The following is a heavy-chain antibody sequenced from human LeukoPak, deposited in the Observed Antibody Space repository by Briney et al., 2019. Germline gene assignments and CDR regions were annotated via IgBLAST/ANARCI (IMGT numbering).Heavy chain of an antibody. Sequence: GGSLRLSCATSGFTFSCYGIHWVRQAPGLGLEWVAVISYDGSNKYYADSVKGRFTISRDNSKNTLYLQMNSLRAEDTAVYYCAKGDYDILTGYLYYYYGMDVWGQGTTATVSS. J-gene: IGHJ6*02. D-gene: IGHD3-9*01. CDR1: GFTFSCYG. CDR2: ISYDGSNK. V-gene: IGHV3-30*18. CDR3: AKGDYDILTGYLYYYYGMDV.